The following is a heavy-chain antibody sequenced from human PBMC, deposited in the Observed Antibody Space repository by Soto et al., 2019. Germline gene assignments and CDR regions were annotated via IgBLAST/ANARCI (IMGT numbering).Heavy chain of an antibody. J-gene: IGHJ4*02. Sequence: QVQLVQSGAEVKKPGASVKVSCKASGYTFSNYDFHWVRQATGQGLEWMGWMNPNSGNTGYAQKFQGRVTMTRNPSISTAHMELSSLRSEDTAVYYCTRTPPYWGEFDYWGQGPLVTVSS. CDR1: GYTFSNYD. V-gene: IGHV1-8*01. CDR2: MNPNSGNT. D-gene: IGHD7-27*01. CDR3: TRTPPYWGEFDY.